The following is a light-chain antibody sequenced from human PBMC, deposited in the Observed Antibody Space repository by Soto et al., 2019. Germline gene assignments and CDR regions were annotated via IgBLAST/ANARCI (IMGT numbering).Light chain of an antibody. CDR1: QGIRND. CDR2: GAS. Sequence: AIQMTQSPSSLSASVGDRVTITCRASQGIRNDLGWYQQKPGKAPNLLIYGASSLQSGVPSRFSGSGSGTDFTLTISSLQPEDFATYYCLQDYNYPLTFGGGTKVEIK. V-gene: IGKV1-6*01. J-gene: IGKJ4*01. CDR3: LQDYNYPLT.